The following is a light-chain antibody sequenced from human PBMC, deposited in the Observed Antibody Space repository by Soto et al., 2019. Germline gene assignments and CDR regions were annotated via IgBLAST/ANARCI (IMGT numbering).Light chain of an antibody. CDR3: SSYTSSSTLYV. V-gene: IGLV2-11*01. CDR2: DVT. J-gene: IGLJ1*01. CDR1: SIDVDDY. Sequence: QSVLTQPRSVSGSPGQSVTISCSGTSIDVDDYVSWYQQHPGKAPKVIIYDVTERPSGVPDRFSGSKSGNAASLTVSGLQAEDEADYYCSSYTSSSTLYVFGTGTKVTVL.